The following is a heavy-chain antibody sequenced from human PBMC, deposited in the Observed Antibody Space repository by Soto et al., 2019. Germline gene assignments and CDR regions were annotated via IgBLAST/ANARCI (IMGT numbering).Heavy chain of an antibody. Sequence: SVKVSCKASGATFTSSTVNWVRQARGQPPEWIGWILVGSGQTNSAQKFQGRVAITRDMSTYTAYLELNSLRSDDSAVYYCAAISSGYYRVFDYWGQGTPVTVSS. V-gene: IGHV1-58*01. D-gene: IGHD3-22*01. CDR1: GATFTSST. CDR2: ILVGSGQT. J-gene: IGHJ4*02. CDR3: AAISSGYYRVFDY.